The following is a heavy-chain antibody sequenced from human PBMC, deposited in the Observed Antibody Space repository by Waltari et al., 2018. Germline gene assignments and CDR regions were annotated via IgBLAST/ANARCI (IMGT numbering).Heavy chain of an antibody. D-gene: IGHD2-2*01. J-gene: IGHJ4*02. CDR2: ISYDGSNK. CDR1: GFTFSSYA. CDR3: ARDSDIVVVPAASVLDY. V-gene: IGHV3-30-3*01. Sequence: QVQLVESGGGVVQPGRSLRLSCAASGFTFSSYAMHWVRQAPGKGLEWVAVISYDGSNKYYAESVKGRFTISRDNSKNTLYLQMNSLRAEDTAVYYCARDSDIVVVPAASVLDYWGQGTLVTVSS.